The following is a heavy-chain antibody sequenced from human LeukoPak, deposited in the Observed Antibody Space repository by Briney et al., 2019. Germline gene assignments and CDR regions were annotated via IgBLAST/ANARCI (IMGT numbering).Heavy chain of an antibody. CDR3: AREDIVVVPAGNAFDI. J-gene: IGHJ3*02. CDR2: IYYSGNT. D-gene: IGHD2-2*01. V-gene: IGHV4-39*01. Sequence: SETLSLTCTVSGGSISSSSYYWGWIRQPPGKGLEWIGIIYYSGNTYYNPSLKSRVTISVDTSKNQFSLKLSSVTAADTAVYYCAREDIVVVPAGNAFDIWGQGTMVTVPS. CDR1: GGSISSSSYY.